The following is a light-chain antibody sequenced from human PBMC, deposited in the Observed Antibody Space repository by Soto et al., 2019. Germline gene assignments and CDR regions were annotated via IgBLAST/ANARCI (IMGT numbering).Light chain of an antibody. CDR3: QQSYSTPDT. CDR2: AAS. CDR1: QSISSY. Sequence: DIQMTQSPSSLSASVGDRVTITCRASQSISSYLNWYQQKPEKAPKLLIYAASRLQSGVPSRFSGSGSGTDFTLTISSLQPEDFATYYCQQSYSTPDTFGQGTKLEIK. J-gene: IGKJ2*01. V-gene: IGKV1-39*01.